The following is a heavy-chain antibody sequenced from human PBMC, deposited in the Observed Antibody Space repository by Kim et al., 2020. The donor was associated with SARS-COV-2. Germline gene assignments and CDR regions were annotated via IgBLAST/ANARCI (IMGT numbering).Heavy chain of an antibody. J-gene: IGHJ2*01. D-gene: IGHD6-19*01. V-gene: IGHV4-39*01. CDR2: AYYIANT. CDR1: GGSLSSSCYY. Sequence: SETLSLTCTVSGGSLSSSCYYWGWIRQPPGKGREWIGTAYYIANTDYNPSLKSRVTISVDTSKNQFSLKLGSVTAADTAVYYCARNQRYSSGWYV. CDR3: ARNQRYSSGWYV.